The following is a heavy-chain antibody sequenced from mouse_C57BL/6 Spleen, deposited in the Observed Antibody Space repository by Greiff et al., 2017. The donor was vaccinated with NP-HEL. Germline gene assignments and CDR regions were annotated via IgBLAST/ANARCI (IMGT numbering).Heavy chain of an antibody. CDR2: IYPGSGST. D-gene: IGHD2-14*01. Sequence: QVQLQQPGAELVKPGASVKMSCKASGYTFTSYWITWVKQRPGQGLEWIGDIYPGSGSTNYNEKFKSKATLTVDTSSSTAYMQLSSLTSEDAAVYYCARGVPRYYAMDYWGQGTSVTVSS. CDR3: ARGVPRYYAMDY. CDR1: GYTFTSYW. J-gene: IGHJ4*01. V-gene: IGHV1-55*01.